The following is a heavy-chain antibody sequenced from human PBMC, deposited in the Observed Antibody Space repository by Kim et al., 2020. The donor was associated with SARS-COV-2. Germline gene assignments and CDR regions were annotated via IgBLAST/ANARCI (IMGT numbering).Heavy chain of an antibody. CDR3: ARSLSNTAAAYMGLHFDY. Sequence: GGSLRLSCAASGFSFSDFWMTWVRQAPGKALEWVANIRRDGSEFYVDSLKGRFTISRDNAKNSLYLQMNSLRAEDTAVYYCARSLSNTAAAYMGLHFDYWGQGTLVTVSS. V-gene: IGHV3-7*03. CDR1: GFSFSDFW. D-gene: IGHD6-13*01. CDR2: IRRDGSE. J-gene: IGHJ4*02.